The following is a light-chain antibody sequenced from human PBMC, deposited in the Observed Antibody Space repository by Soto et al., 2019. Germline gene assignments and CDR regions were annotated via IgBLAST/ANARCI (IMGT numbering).Light chain of an antibody. J-gene: IGKJ2*01. CDR1: QDIRND. CDR2: GVF. Sequence: AIQMTQSPSSLSASVGDRVTITCRASQDIRNDLGLYQQKPGKAPKLLIYGVFTLESGVPSRFSGSGSATDFTLTISSLQPEDFATYYCLQDYNYPYTFGQGTKLEIK. CDR3: LQDYNYPYT. V-gene: IGKV1-6*01.